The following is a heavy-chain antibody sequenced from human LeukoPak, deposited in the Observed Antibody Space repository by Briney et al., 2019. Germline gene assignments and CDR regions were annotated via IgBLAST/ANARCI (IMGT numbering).Heavy chain of an antibody. CDR3: ASRIAVDNWFDP. D-gene: IGHD6-19*01. J-gene: IGHJ5*02. Sequence: ASVKVSCKASGGTFSSYAISWVRQAPGQGLEWMGGIIPIFGTANYAQKFQGRVTITADESTSTAYMELSSLRSEDTAVYYCASRIAVDNWFDPWGQGTLVTVSS. V-gene: IGHV1-69*13. CDR2: IIPIFGTA. CDR1: GGTFSSYA.